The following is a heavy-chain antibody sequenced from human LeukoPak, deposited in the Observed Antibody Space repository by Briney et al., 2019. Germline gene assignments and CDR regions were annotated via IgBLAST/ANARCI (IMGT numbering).Heavy chain of an antibody. V-gene: IGHV1-69*05. CDR3: ATTSGYDSHFQH. D-gene: IGHD5-12*01. Sequence: SVKVSCKASGGTFSSYAISLVRQAPGQGLEWMGRIIPIFGTANYAQKFQGRVTITTDESTSTAYMELSSLRSEDTAVYYCATTSGYDSHFQHWGQGTLVTVSS. CDR2: IIPIFGTA. CDR1: GGTFSSYA. J-gene: IGHJ1*01.